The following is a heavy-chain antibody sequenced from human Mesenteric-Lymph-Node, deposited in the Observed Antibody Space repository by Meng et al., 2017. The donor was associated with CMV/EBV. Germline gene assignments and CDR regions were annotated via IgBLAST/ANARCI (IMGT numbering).Heavy chain of an antibody. CDR1: GYTFTSFD. Sequence: ASVKVSCKASGYTFTSFDISWIRQAAGQGLEWMGWINPNSGNTGYAQKFQGRVAVTTDTSTTTAYMELRSLRSDDTAVYYCARAPPPYNWNPFDYWGQGTMVTVSS. CDR3: ARAPPPYNWNPFDY. D-gene: IGHD1-20*01. J-gene: IGHJ4*02. V-gene: IGHV1-8*01. CDR2: INPNSGNT.